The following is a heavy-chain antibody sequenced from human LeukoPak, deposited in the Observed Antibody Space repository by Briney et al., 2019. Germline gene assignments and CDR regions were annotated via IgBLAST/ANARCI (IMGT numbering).Heavy chain of an antibody. CDR3: AKGPYDSSGSPKPSGDCFDY. V-gene: IGHV3-7*03. CDR2: INPSGSVK. J-gene: IGHJ4*02. D-gene: IGHD3-22*01. Sequence: GGSLRLSCAASGFTFSTYWMNWARQAPGKGLEWVASINPSGSVKYYVNSVKGRFTISRDNSKNSLYLQMNSLRTEDTALYYCAKGPYDSSGSPKPSGDCFDYWGQGTLVTVSS. CDR1: GFTFSTYW.